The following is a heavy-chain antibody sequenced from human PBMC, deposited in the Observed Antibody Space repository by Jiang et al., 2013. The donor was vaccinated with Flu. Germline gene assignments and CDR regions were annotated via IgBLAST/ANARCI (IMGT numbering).Heavy chain of an antibody. V-gene: IGHV4-39*01. CDR3: ARHFADIVVVVAASIHWFDP. Sequence: EWIGVSIIVGAPTTTRPSKSRVTISVDTSKNQFSLKLSSVTAADTAVYYCARHFADIVVVVAASIHWFDPWGQGTLVTVSS. J-gene: IGHJ5*02. CDR2: SIIVGAP. D-gene: IGHD2-15*01.